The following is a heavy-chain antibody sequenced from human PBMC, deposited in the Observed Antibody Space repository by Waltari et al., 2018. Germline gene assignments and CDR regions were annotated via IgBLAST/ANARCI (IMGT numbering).Heavy chain of an antibody. CDR2: IYHSGST. J-gene: IGHJ4*02. V-gene: IGHV4-38-2*01. Sequence: QVQLQESGPGLVKPSETLSLTCAVSGYYISSGYYWGWIRQPPGKGLEWIGSIYHSGSTSYNPSLKSLVTISVDTSKNQFSLKLSSVTAADTAVYYCARLHTAAGTGIDYWGQGTLVTVSS. D-gene: IGHD6-13*01. CDR3: ARLHTAAGTGIDY. CDR1: GYYISSGYY.